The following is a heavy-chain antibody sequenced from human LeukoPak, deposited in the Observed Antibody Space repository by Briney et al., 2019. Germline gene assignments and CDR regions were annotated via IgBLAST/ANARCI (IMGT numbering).Heavy chain of an antibody. CDR1: GFTVSSNY. Sequence: GGSLRLSCAASGFTVSSNYMSWVRQAPGKGLEWVAVISYDGSNKYYADSVKGRFTISRDNSKNTLYLQMNSLRAEDTAVYYCARGSWFDPWGQGTLVTVSS. CDR2: ISYDGSNK. CDR3: ARGSWFDP. V-gene: IGHV3-30-3*01. J-gene: IGHJ5*02.